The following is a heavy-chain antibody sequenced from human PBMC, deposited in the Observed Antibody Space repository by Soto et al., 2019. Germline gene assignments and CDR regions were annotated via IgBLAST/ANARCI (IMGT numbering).Heavy chain of an antibody. J-gene: IGHJ6*03. CDR2: ISGSGGST. Sequence: EVQLLESGGGLVQPGGSLRLSCAASGFTFSSYAMSWVRQAPGKGLEWVSAISGSGGSTYYTDSVEGRFTISRDNSKNTLYLQMNSLRAADTAVYYCVMDDYCNPYYYCYLDVWGKGTTVTVSS. V-gene: IGHV3-23*01. CDR3: VMDDYCNPYYYCYLDV. D-gene: IGHD4-4*01. CDR1: GFTFSSYA.